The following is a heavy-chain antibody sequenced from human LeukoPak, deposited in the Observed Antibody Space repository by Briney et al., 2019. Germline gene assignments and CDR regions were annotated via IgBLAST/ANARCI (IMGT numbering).Heavy chain of an antibody. CDR2: IYHSGYT. J-gene: IGHJ4*02. CDR1: DYSISTGYY. V-gene: IGHV4-38-2*02. Sequence: PSETPSLTCSVSDYSISTGYYWGWIRQPPGKGLEWIGSIYHSGYTYYNPSLKSRVTISVDTSKNQFSLKLSSVTATDTAVYYCARVVWGSSQFAAYYFDYWGQGTLVTVSS. CDR3: ARVVWGSSQFAAYYFDY. D-gene: IGHD3-16*01.